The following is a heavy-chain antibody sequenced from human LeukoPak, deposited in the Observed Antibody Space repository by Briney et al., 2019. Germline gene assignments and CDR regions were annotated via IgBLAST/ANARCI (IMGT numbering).Heavy chain of an antibody. J-gene: IGHJ2*01. V-gene: IGHV4-59*07. CDR2: IHYSGGP. CDR1: GDSLTSDY. D-gene: IGHD5-18*01. Sequence: SDTLSLTCTVSGDSLTSDYGSWIRQPPRKGLESIGYIHYSGGPNFNPSLKSRVTMSVETSKNQFSLKLSTVTAEDTAVYYCARRIQLWSYWYFDLWGRGTLVTVSS. CDR3: ARRIQLWSYWYFDL.